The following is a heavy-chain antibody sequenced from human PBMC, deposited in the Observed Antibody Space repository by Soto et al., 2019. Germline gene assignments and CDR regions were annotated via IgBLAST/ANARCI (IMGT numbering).Heavy chain of an antibody. J-gene: IGHJ6*02. D-gene: IGHD4-17*01. V-gene: IGHV2-70*01. CDR1: GFSLSTSGMC. Sequence: ESGPTLVNPTQTLTLTCTFSGFSLSTSGMCVSWIRQPPGKALEWLALIDWDDDKYYSTSLKTRLTISKDTSKNQVVLTMTNMDPVDTATYYCARIRRVYYGDYGYYYYGMDVWGHGTTVTVSS. CDR2: IDWDDDK. CDR3: ARIRRVYYGDYGYYYYGMDV.